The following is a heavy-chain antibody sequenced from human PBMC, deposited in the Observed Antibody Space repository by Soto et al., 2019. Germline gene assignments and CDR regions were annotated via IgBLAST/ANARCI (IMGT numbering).Heavy chain of an antibody. J-gene: IGHJ4*02. Sequence: ASVKVSCKASGYTFSGFYMHWVRQAPGQGIEWMGWVTPNSGGTKSAAKFQGRVTMTRDTSISTAYMALSRLTSDATAVYYCASAAVTGTAGLDFWGQGTQVTVSS. CDR3: ASAAVTGTAGLDF. CDR2: VTPNSGGT. V-gene: IGHV1-2*02. CDR1: GYTFSGFY. D-gene: IGHD6-19*01.